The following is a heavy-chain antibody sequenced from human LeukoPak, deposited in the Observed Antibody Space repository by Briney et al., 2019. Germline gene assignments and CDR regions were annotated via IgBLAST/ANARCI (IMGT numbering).Heavy chain of an antibody. V-gene: IGHV3-7*05. CDR2: INQDGSEQ. D-gene: IGHD6-13*01. CDR3: AKRTSGSSWYSSDY. J-gene: IGHJ4*02. CDR1: GFTFSSSW. Sequence: PGGSLRLSCAASGFTFSSSWMSWVRQAPGKGLGWVANINQDGSEQYYVDSVKGRFTISRDNAKSSLYLQMNSLRDEDTAVYYCAKRTSGSSWYSSDYWGQGTLVTVSS.